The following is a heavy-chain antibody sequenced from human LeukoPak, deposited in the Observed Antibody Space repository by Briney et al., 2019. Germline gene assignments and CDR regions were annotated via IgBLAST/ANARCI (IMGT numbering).Heavy chain of an antibody. J-gene: IGHJ4*02. CDR1: GYTFTSYD. CDR3: ARVGRVFGYCSGGSCYGLGY. Sequence: GASVKVSCKASGYTFTSYDINWVRQATGQGLEWMGWMNPNSGNTGYAQKFQGRVTMTRNTSISTAYMELSSLRSEDTAVYYCARVGRVFGYCSGGSCYGLGYWGQGTLVTVSS. V-gene: IGHV1-8*01. D-gene: IGHD2-15*01. CDR2: MNPNSGNT.